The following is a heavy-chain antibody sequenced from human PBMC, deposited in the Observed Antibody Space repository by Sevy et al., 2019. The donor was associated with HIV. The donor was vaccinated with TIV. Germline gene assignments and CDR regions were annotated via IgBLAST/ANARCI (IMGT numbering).Heavy chain of an antibody. CDR3: ASEYCSRSSCFFDY. CDR1: GFDIRSNY. V-gene: IGHV3-53*01. CDR2: IYAGGTA. D-gene: IGHD2-15*01. Sequence: GGSLRLSCVVSGFDIRSNYMSWVRQAPGKGLEWVSHIYAGGTAYYADSVKGRFTFSRDDSKNTVSLQMRSLRVEDSAVYYCASEYCSRSSCFFDYWGQGIQVTVSS. J-gene: IGHJ4*02.